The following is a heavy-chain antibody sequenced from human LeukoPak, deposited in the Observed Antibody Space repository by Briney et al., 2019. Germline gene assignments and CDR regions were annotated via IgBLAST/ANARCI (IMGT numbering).Heavy chain of an antibody. CDR2: IWFDGRNK. Sequence: PGGSLRLSCAASGFTFSSYGMRWARQAPGKGLEWVAVIWFDGRNKYYADSVKGRFTISRDNSKNTLYLQMNSLRAEDTAVYYCAKGSSIAARLIDYWGQGSLVTVSS. V-gene: IGHV3-33*06. CDR1: GFTFSSYG. CDR3: AKGSSIAARLIDY. D-gene: IGHD6-6*01. J-gene: IGHJ4*02.